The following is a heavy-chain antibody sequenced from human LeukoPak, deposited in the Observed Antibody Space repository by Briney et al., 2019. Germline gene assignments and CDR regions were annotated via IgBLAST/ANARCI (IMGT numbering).Heavy chain of an antibody. Sequence: PSETLSLTCTVSGGSISGYYLTWIRQPPGKGLEWIGYIYSSGSTKYNPSLKSRVTIPVDTSKNQFSLKLSSVTAADTAVYFCARAYSSSWYFNWFDPWGQGTLVTVSS. D-gene: IGHD6-13*01. CDR1: GGSISGYY. V-gene: IGHV4-4*08. CDR2: IYSSGST. CDR3: ARAYSSSWYFNWFDP. J-gene: IGHJ5*02.